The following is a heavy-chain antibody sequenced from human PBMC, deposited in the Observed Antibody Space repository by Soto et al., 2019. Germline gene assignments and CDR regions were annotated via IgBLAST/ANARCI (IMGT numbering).Heavy chain of an antibody. CDR3: AILRGLRKF. J-gene: IGHJ4*02. D-gene: IGHD4-17*01. V-gene: IGHV3-23*01. CDR1: GFSFSTNT. Sequence: EVPLLESGGGLVQPGGSLRLSCAASGFSFSTNTLSWVRQAPGKGLVWLSSIGASGDATYYADSVKGRFTISRDNSEDTVSLQMNSLRVDDTAVYYCAILRGLRKFWGQGTLVTVSS. CDR2: IGASGDAT.